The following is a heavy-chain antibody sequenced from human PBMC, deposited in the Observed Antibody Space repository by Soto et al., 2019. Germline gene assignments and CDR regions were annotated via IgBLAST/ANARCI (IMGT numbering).Heavy chain of an antibody. CDR1: GFTFSSYA. CDR3: AKVASPSYYYGSGSYYNPHYYYYYMDV. Sequence: PGGSLRLSCTASGFTFSSYAMSWVRQAPGKGLEWVSAISGSGGSTYYADSVKGRFTISRDNSKNTLYLQMNSLRAEDTAVYYCAKVASPSYYYGSGSYYNPHYYYYYMDVWGKGTTVTVSS. CDR2: ISGSGGST. V-gene: IGHV3-23*01. D-gene: IGHD3-10*01. J-gene: IGHJ6*03.